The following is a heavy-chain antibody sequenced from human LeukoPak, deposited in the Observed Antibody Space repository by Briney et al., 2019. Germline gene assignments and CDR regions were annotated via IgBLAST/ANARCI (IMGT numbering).Heavy chain of an antibody. Sequence: SQTLSLTCTVSGGSISSGGYYWSWLRQHPGKGLEWIGYIYYSGSTYYNPSLKSRVTISVDTSKNQVSLKLSAVTAADTAVYYCARKRYNWSDPWGQGTLVTVSS. J-gene: IGHJ5*02. V-gene: IGHV4-31*03. CDR2: IYYSGST. CDR1: GGSISSGGYY. CDR3: ARKRYNWSDP.